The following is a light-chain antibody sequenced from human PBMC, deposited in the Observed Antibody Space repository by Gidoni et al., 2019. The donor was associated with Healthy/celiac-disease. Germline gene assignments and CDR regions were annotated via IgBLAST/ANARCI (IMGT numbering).Light chain of an antibody. CDR2: SNN. J-gene: IGLJ2*01. CDR1: SSKIGSNT. CDR3: AAWDDSLNGLVV. Sequence: QSVLTQPPSASGTPGQRVTIPCSGSSSKIGSNTVNWYQQLPGTAPKLLIYSNNQRPSGVPDRFSGSKSGTSASLAISGLQSEDEADYYCAAWDDSLNGLVVFGGGTKLTVL. V-gene: IGLV1-44*01.